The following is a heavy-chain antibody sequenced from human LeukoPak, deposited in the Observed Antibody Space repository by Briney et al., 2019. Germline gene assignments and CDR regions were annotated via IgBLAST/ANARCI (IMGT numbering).Heavy chain of an antibody. D-gene: IGHD5-18*01. Sequence: PSETLSLTCTVSGGSISSYYWSWIRQPPGKGLEWIGYIYYSGSTKYNPSLKARVTISVDTSKTQFSLKLSSVSAAATAVYYCAADRRYRYGLEDDAFDNWGQGTMVTVSS. CDR3: AADRRYRYGLEDDAFDN. V-gene: IGHV4-59*01. CDR1: GGSISSYY. CDR2: IYYSGST. J-gene: IGHJ3*02.